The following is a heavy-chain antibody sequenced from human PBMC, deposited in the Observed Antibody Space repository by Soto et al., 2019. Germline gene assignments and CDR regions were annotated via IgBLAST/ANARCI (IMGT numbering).Heavy chain of an antibody. CDR3: ARGSNSNFEGPIV. D-gene: IGHD2-2*01. CDR2: IYYRGST. J-gene: IGHJ4*02. Sequence: KASETLSLTCTISGGSISDYSWNWIRQPPGKGLEWIGYIYYRGSTKYNPSLWDRVTISTGSSQTQVSLTLNSVTAADTAVYYCARGSNSNFEGPIVWGQGILVTVSS. CDR1: GGSISDYS. V-gene: IGHV4-59*01.